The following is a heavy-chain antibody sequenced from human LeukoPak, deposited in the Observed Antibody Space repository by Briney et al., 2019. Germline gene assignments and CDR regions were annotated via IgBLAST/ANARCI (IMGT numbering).Heavy chain of an antibody. CDR1: GGSISSYY. V-gene: IGHV4-59*12. Sequence: SETLSLTCTVSGGSISSYYWSWIRQPPGKGLEWIGYIYHSGSTYYNPSLKSRVTISVDRSKNQFSLKLSSVTAADTAVYYCASAIAAAGTQLGYWGQGTLVTVSS. D-gene: IGHD6-13*01. J-gene: IGHJ4*02. CDR2: IYHSGST. CDR3: ASAIAAAGTQLGY.